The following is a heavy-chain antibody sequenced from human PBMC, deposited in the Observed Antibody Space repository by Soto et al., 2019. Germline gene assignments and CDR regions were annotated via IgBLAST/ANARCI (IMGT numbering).Heavy chain of an antibody. CDR2: ISGSGGST. J-gene: IGHJ4*02. D-gene: IGHD3-16*01. CDR3: AKSGGSPSRRSYYFDY. CDR1: GFTFSSYA. Sequence: PGGSLRLSCAASGFTFSSYAMSWVRQAPGKGLEWVSAISGSGGSTYYADSVKGRFTISRDNSKNTLYLQMNSLRAEDTAVYYCAKSGGSPSRRSYYFDYWGQGTLVTVSS. V-gene: IGHV3-23*01.